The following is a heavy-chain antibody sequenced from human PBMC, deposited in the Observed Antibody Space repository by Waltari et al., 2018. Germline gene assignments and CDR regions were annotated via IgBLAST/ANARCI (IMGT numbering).Heavy chain of an antibody. V-gene: IGHV3-21*01. CDR2: ISSSSSYI. D-gene: IGHD3-10*01. J-gene: IGHJ3*02. CDR3: ARDSLLWFGELCNAFDI. Sequence: EVQLVESGGGLVKPGGSLRLSCAASGFTFSSYSMNWVRQAPGKGLEWVSSISSSSSYIYYADSVKGRFTISRDNAKNSLYLHMNSLRAEDTAVYYCARDSLLWFGELCNAFDIWGQGTMVTVSS. CDR1: GFTFSSYS.